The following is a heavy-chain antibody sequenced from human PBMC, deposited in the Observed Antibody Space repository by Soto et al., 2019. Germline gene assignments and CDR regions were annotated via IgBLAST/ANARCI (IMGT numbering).Heavy chain of an antibody. CDR2: IYYSGST. J-gene: IGHJ4*02. Sequence: QLQLQESGPGLVKPSETLSLTCTVSGDSISSSSYYWGWIRQPPGKGLEWIGSIYYSGSTYYNPSLKSRVTISVDTSKNQFALKLTSVTAADTAMYHCARRVGKLLPDYWGQGTLVTDSS. D-gene: IGHD2-15*01. CDR3: ARRVGKLLPDY. V-gene: IGHV4-39*01. CDR1: GDSISSSSYY.